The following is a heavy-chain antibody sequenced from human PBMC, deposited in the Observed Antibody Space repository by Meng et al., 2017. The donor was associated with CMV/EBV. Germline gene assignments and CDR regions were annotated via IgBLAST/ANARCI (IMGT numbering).Heavy chain of an antibody. CDR1: GYIFTGYY. J-gene: IGHJ5*02. D-gene: IGHD6-19*01. CDR3: ARDPGIAVAGSFDP. V-gene: IGHV1-2*02. Sequence: ASGYIFTGYYRHWVRQAPGQGLEWMGWINPNSGGTDYAQKFQGRVTMTRDTSISTAYMELSRLRSDDTAVYYCARDPGIAVAGSFDPWGQGTLVTVSS. CDR2: INPNSGGT.